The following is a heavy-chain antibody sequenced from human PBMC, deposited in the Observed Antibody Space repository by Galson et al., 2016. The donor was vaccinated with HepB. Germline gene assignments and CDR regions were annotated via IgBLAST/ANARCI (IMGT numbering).Heavy chain of an antibody. CDR2: VFHSGST. CDR1: GGSISSADYY. CDR3: GQWLRY. D-gene: IGHD6-19*01. V-gene: IGHV4-4*02. Sequence: SETLSLTCTVSGGSISSADYYWSWVRQPPGKGLEWIGEVFHSGSTNYNPSLKSRVTISVDNSKNQFSLKLSSVTAADTAVYYCGQWLRYWGQGTLVTVSS. J-gene: IGHJ4*02.